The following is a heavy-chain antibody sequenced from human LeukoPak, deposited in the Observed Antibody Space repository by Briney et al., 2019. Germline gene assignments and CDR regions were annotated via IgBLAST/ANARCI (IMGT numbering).Heavy chain of an antibody. CDR2: FIPIFGTA. Sequence: SVKVPCKASGGTFGSYAISWVRQAPGQGLEWMGGFIPIFGTANYAQKFQGRVTITTDESTSTPYMELSSLRSEDTAVYYCATLQALYDILTDNWFDPWGQGTLVTVSS. D-gene: IGHD3-9*01. CDR1: GGTFGSYA. J-gene: IGHJ5*02. CDR3: ATLQALYDILTDNWFDP. V-gene: IGHV1-69*05.